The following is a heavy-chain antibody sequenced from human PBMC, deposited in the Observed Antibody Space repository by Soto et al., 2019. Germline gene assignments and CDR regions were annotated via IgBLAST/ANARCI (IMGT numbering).Heavy chain of an antibody. CDR2: ISYDGSDK. J-gene: IGHJ4*02. Sequence: QVQLVESGGGVVQPGRSLRLSCAASGFPFTSYGMHWVREGPDKGLEWVANISYDGSDKYYADSGKARLPISRDNSRKTLYLQMKSLRPEDTEWYYCGGRQYYCDYRGQGTLFNVSS. CDR3: GGRQYYCDY. V-gene: IGHV3-30*03. CDR1: GFPFTSYG.